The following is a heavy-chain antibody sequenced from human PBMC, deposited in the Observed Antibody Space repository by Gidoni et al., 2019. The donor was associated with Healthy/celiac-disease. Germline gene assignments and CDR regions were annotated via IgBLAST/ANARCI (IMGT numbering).Heavy chain of an antibody. CDR3: AKCSRPHSVATTNIDY. J-gene: IGHJ4*02. D-gene: IGHD5-12*01. V-gene: IGHV3-30*18. CDR2: ISYDGSNK. CDR1: GFPFRSYG. Sequence: QVQLVESGGGVVQPGMSLILSCAASGFPFRSYGMNWVRQAPGKGLEWVAVISYDGSNKYYADSVKGRFTISRDNSKNTLYLQMNSLRAEDTAVYYCAKCSRPHSVATTNIDYWGQGTLVTVSS.